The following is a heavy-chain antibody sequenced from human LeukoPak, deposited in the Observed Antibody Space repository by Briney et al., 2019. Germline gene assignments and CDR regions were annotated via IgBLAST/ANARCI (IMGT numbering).Heavy chain of an antibody. D-gene: IGHD3-10*01. J-gene: IGHJ5*02. Sequence: ESPQISCSSSGYSFSTNRIDCVRQIPEKGRKWMESIYPGYYSTRYSPSFQGQVTISADTSISPAYLQWSSVKAADTAMYYCARQRGAVPGDWFDPWGQGTLVTVSS. CDR3: ARQRGAVPGDWFDP. CDR1: GYSFSTNR. CDR2: IYPGYYST. V-gene: IGHV5-51*01.